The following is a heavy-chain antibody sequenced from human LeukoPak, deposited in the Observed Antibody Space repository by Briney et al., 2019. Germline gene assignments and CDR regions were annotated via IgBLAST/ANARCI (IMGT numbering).Heavy chain of an antibody. CDR1: GFTFSDYY. V-gene: IGHV3-11*01. D-gene: IGHD3-10*01. CDR3: ARAWFGEFRVYYFDY. J-gene: IGHJ4*02. Sequence: GGSLRLSCAASGFTFSDYYMSWIRQAPGKGLEWVSYISSSGSTIYYADSVKGRFTISRDNAKNSLYLQMNSLRAEDTAVYYCARAWFGEFRVYYFDYWGQGTLVTVSS. CDR2: ISSSGSTI.